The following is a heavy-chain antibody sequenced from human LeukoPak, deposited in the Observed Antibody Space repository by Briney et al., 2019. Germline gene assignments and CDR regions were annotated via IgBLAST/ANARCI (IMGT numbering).Heavy chain of an antibody. D-gene: IGHD6-13*01. Sequence: GGSLRLSCAASGFTFSSYCMTWVRQAPEKGLEWVANIKQDGSGKYYVDSVKGRFTISRDNAKNSLYLQMNSLRAEDTAVYYCARSPYSSTWYDLYYFDYWGQGTLVTVSS. CDR2: IKQDGSGK. CDR1: GFTFSSYC. J-gene: IGHJ4*02. CDR3: ARSPYSSTWYDLYYFDY. V-gene: IGHV3-7*01.